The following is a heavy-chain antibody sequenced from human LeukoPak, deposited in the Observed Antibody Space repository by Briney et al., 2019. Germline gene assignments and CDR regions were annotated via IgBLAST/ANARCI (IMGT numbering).Heavy chain of an antibody. CDR2: MYSGGST. CDR3: ARQLISGSYSGFDY. V-gene: IGHV4-59*08. D-gene: IGHD1-26*01. CDR1: GGSISSYS. Sequence: PSETLSLTCTVSGGSISSYSWSWIRQPPGKGLEWIGYMYSGGSTEYKSSLKSRVTISVDTSKNQFSLKLSSVTAADTAVYYCARQLISGSYSGFDYWGQGTLVTVSS. J-gene: IGHJ4*02.